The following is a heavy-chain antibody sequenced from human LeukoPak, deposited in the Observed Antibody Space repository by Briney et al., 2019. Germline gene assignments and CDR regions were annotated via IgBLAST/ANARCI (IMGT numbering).Heavy chain of an antibody. CDR3: AKEAYIAVAGIIDY. CDR1: GFTFTNYA. J-gene: IGHJ4*02. CDR2: ISGSGGST. Sequence: PGGSLRLSCAASGFTFTNYAMTWVRQAPEKGLEWVSAISGSGGSTYYADSVKGRFSISRDNSKNTLYLQMNSLRVEDTAVYYCAKEAYIAVAGIIDYWGQGALVTVSS. V-gene: IGHV3-23*01. D-gene: IGHD6-19*01.